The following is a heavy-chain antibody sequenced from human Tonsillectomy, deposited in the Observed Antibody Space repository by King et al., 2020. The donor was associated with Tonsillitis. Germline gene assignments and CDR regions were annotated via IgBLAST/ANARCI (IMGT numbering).Heavy chain of an antibody. D-gene: IGHD3-22*01. J-gene: IGHJ4*02. CDR3: ARDSGYYYDSSGYYDY. CDR2: IYTSGST. CDR1: GGSISSGSYY. V-gene: IGHV4-61*02. Sequence: PLQESGPGLVKPSQTLSLTCTVSGGSISSGSYYWSWIRQPAGKGLEWIGRIYTSGSTNYNPSLKSRVTISVDTSKNQFSLKLSSVTAADTAVYYCARDSGYYYDSSGYYDYWGQGTLVTVSS.